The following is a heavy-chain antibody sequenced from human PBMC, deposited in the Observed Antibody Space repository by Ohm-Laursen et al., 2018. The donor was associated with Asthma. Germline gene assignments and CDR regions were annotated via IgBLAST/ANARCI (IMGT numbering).Heavy chain of an antibody. CDR1: GFTFSSYA. J-gene: IGHJ2*01. CDR2: ISGGGGTT. V-gene: IGHV3-23*01. D-gene: IGHD7-27*01. Sequence: SLRLSCTASGFTFSSYAMTWVRQAPAKGLEWVSAISGGGGTTSYVDSVKGRFTISRDNAKNSLYLQMNSLRAEDTAVYYCARNSLLGWYFDLWGRGTLVTVSS. CDR3: ARNSLLGWYFDL.